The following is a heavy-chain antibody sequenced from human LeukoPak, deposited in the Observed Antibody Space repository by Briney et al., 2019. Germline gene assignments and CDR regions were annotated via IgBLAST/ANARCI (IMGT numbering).Heavy chain of an antibody. V-gene: IGHV4-30-4*08. CDR3: ARDRGYSYGLDY. J-gene: IGHJ4*02. CDR2: IYYSGNT. CDR1: GGSISSGDYY. Sequence: PSQTLSLTCTVSGGSISSGDYYWSWIRQPPGEGLEWIGYIYYSGNTYYNPSLKSRITISVDTSKNQFSLKLSSVTAADTAVYFCARDRGYSYGLDYWGQGTLVTVSS. D-gene: IGHD5-18*01.